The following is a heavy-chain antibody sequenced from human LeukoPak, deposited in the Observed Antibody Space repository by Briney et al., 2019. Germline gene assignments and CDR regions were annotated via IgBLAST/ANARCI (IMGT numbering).Heavy chain of an antibody. Sequence: PGGSLRLSCAASGFTFSSYSMNWVRQAPGKGLEWVSSICSSSSYIYYADSVKGRFTISRDNAKNTLYLQMNSLRAEDTAVYYFARYRSVLLWFVELAPPSFDIWGQGTMVT. V-gene: IGHV3-21*04. D-gene: IGHD3-10*01. CDR2: ICSSSSYI. CDR3: ARYRSVLLWFVELAPPSFDI. J-gene: IGHJ3*02. CDR1: GFTFSSYS.